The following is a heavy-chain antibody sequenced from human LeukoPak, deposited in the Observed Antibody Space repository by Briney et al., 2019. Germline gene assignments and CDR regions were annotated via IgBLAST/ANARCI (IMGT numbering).Heavy chain of an antibody. CDR2: IYLRGNT. J-gene: IGHJ4*02. D-gene: IGHD3-16*01. CDR1: GGSISSSNW. Sequence: SETLSLTCAISGGSISSSNWWTWVRQPPGKGLEWVGEIYLRGNTNYNPSLESRVTISVDESKTQLSLRLESVTAADTAVYYCAWGTTGGDYWGQGTLVTVSS. V-gene: IGHV4-4*02. CDR3: AWGTTGGDY.